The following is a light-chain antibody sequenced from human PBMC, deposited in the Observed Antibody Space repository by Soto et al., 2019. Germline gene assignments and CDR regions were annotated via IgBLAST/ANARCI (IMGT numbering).Light chain of an antibody. CDR1: QSVSYD. CDR3: QQYNKWPPIA. CDR2: GAS. J-gene: IGKJ5*01. Sequence: EIVMTQSPATLSVSPGERVTLSCRASQSVSYDLAWYQQKPGQAPRLLISGASTRATGIPARFSGSGSGTEFTLTISSLQSEDFAVYFCQQYNKWPPIAFGQGTRLEIK. V-gene: IGKV3D-15*01.